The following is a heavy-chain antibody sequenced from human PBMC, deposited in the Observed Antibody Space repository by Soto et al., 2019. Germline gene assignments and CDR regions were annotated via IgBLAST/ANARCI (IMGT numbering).Heavy chain of an antibody. CDR3: AGPTAMVITAFDI. Sequence: GGSLRLSCAASGFTFSSNYMSWVRQAPGKGLEWVSVIYSGGSTYYADSVKGRFTISRDNSKNTLYLQMNSLRAEDTAVYYCAGPTAMVITAFDIWGQGTMVTVSS. V-gene: IGHV3-66*02. D-gene: IGHD5-18*01. J-gene: IGHJ3*02. CDR1: GFTFSSNY. CDR2: IYSGGST.